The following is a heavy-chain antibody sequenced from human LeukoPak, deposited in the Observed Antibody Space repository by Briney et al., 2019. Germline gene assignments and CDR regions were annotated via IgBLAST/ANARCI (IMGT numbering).Heavy chain of an antibody. J-gene: IGHJ4*02. CDR1: GFIVSSNY. D-gene: IGHD4-23*01. V-gene: IGHV3-74*01. CDR2: IASDGSST. Sequence: GGSLRLSCAVSGFIVSSNYMSWVRQAPGKGLVWVSRIASDGSSTTYADSVKGRFSISRDNAKNTLYLQMNSLRVEDTAVYYCARGRPHGNDYWGQGTLVTVSS. CDR3: ARGRPHGNDY.